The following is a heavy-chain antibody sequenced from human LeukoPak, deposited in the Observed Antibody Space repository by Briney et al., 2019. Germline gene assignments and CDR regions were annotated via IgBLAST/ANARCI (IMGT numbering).Heavy chain of an antibody. V-gene: IGHV1-2*02. D-gene: IGHD6-6*01. Sequence: ASVKVSCKASGYTFTGYYMHWVRQAPGQGLEWMGWINPNSGGTNYAQKFQGRVTMTRDTSTSTVYMELSSLRSEDTAVYYCARVLTQGIAARPFDYWGQGTLVTVSS. J-gene: IGHJ4*02. CDR3: ARVLTQGIAARPFDY. CDR2: INPNSGGT. CDR1: GYTFTGYY.